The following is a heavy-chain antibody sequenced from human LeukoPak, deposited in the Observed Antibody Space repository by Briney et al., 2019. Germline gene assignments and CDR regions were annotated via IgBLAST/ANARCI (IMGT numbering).Heavy chain of an antibody. CDR2: IGSGGST. V-gene: IGHV3-23*01. CDR1: GFSFSNYA. Sequence: GGSLRLSCAGSGFSFSNYAMSWVRQAPGKGLEWVSVIGSGGSTYYSDSVKGRFTISRDNSKNTLYLQMNSLRAEDTAVYYCATGPMRRGVSYSFDYWGQGTLVTVSS. D-gene: IGHD3-10*01. J-gene: IGHJ4*02. CDR3: ATGPMRRGVSYSFDY.